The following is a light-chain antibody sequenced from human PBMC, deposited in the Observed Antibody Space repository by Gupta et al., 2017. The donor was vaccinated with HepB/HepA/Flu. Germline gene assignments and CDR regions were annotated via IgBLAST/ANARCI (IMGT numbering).Light chain of an antibody. J-gene: IGKJ4*01. Sequence: DIQLTQSPSFLSASVGDRVTITCRASQGISSYLAWYQQKPGKAPKLLIYAASTLQSGVPSRFSGSGSGTEFTLTISSLQPEDFATDYCQQLNSYPPVFGGGTKVEIK. CDR1: QGISSY. CDR2: AAS. V-gene: IGKV1-9*01. CDR3: QQLNSYPPV.